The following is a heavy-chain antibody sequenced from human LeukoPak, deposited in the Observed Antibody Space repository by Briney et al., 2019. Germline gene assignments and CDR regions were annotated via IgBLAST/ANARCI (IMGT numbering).Heavy chain of an antibody. D-gene: IGHD3-22*01. CDR2: ISGSGGTT. CDR3: AKRGVVIRVILVGFHKEAYYFDS. V-gene: IGHV3-23*01. J-gene: IGHJ4*02. CDR1: GITLSNYG. Sequence: PGGSLRLSCAVSGITLSNYGVTWVRQAPGKGLEWVAGISGSGGTTRYADSVKGRFTISRDNPKNTLCLQMNSLRAEDTAVYFCAKRGVVIRVILVGFHKEAYYFDSWGQGALVTVSS.